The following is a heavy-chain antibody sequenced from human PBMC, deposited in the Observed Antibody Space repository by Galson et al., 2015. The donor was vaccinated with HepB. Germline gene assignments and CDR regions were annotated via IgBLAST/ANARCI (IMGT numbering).Heavy chain of an antibody. J-gene: IGHJ6*02. CDR1: GFTFSSYA. V-gene: IGHV3-23*01. D-gene: IGHD5-12*01. Sequence: SLRLSCAASGFTFSSYAMSWVRQAPGKGLEWVSAISGSGGSTYYADSVKGRFTISRDNSKNTLYLQMNSLRAEDTAVYYCAKGGGYDSFYYYYYGMDVWGQGTTVTVSS. CDR2: ISGSGGST. CDR3: AKGGGYDSFYYYYYGMDV.